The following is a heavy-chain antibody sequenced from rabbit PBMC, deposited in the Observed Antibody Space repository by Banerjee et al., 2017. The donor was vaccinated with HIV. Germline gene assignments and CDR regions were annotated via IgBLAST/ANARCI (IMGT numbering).Heavy chain of an antibody. J-gene: IGHJ4*01. Sequence: QEQLEESGGGLVKPEGSLKLSCEASGIDFSTSGISWVRQAPGKGLEWIAYIYPDYDSTDYASWVNGRFTISFDNAQNKVFLQMTGLTAADTATYFCAIYAVHGYLSLWGPGTLVTVS. CDR3: AIYAVHGYLSL. CDR1: GIDFSTSG. CDR2: IYPDYDST. V-gene: IGHV1S47*01. D-gene: IGHD1-1*01.